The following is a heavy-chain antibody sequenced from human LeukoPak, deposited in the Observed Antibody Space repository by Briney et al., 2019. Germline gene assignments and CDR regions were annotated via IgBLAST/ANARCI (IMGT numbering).Heavy chain of an antibody. CDR2: INHSGST. V-gene: IGHV4-34*01. D-gene: IGHD4-17*01. CDR3: TREWNPDYGEPH. J-gene: IGHJ4*02. Sequence: SETLSLTCAVYGGSFSGYYWSWIRQPPGKGLEWIGEINHSGSTNYNPSLKSRVTISVDTSKNQFSLKLSSVTAADTAVYYCTREWNPDYGEPHWGQGTLVTVSS. CDR1: GGSFSGYY.